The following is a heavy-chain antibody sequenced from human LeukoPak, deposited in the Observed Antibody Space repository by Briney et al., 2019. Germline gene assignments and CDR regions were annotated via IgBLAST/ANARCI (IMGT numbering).Heavy chain of an antibody. V-gene: IGHV1-69*01. D-gene: IGHD3-10*01. J-gene: IGHJ4*02. Sequence: ASVKVSCKASGGTFSSYAISWVRQAPGQGLEWMGGIIPIFGTANYAQKFQGRVTITADESTSTAYMELSSLRSEDTAVYYCARESPEYYGSGSYYSGLDHWGQGTLVTVSS. CDR2: IIPIFGTA. CDR3: ARESPEYYGSGSYYSGLDH. CDR1: GGTFSSYA.